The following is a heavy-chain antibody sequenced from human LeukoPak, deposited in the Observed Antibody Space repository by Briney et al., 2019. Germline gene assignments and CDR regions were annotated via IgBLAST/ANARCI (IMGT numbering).Heavy chain of an antibody. Sequence: EASVKVSCKASGYTFTSYDINWVRQATGQGLEWMGWMNPNSGNTGYAPKFQGRVTMTRNTSISTAYMELSSLRSEDTAVYYCARRTTHAFDIWGQGTMVTVSS. CDR3: ARRTTHAFDI. CDR2: MNPNSGNT. CDR1: GYTFTSYD. V-gene: IGHV1-8*01. J-gene: IGHJ3*02. D-gene: IGHD1-14*01.